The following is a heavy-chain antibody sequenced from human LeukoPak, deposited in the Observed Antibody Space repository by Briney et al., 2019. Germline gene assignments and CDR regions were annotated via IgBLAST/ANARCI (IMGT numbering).Heavy chain of an antibody. J-gene: IGHJ4*02. CDR2: IKQDGSEI. CDR1: GFTFSNYW. CDR3: AKGHTYGLGESYLDF. V-gene: IGHV3-7*03. D-gene: IGHD5-18*01. Sequence: PGGSLRLSCAASGFTFSNYWMGWVRQAPGKGLEWVANIKQDGSEIYYVDSVKGRFTISRDTAKDSLYLQMNSLRAEDTALYYCAKGHTYGLGESYLDFWGQGTLVSVSS.